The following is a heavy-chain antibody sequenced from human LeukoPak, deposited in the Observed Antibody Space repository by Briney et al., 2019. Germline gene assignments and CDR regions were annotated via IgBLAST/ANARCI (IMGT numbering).Heavy chain of an antibody. Sequence: GASVKVSCKASGYIFGAYNIHWVRQAPGQGLEWMGRINPNSGGTNYAQKFQGRVTMTRDTSISTAYMELSRLRSDDTAVYYCARISFTYYYDSSGLDYWGQGTLVTVSS. CDR2: INPNSGGT. D-gene: IGHD3-22*01. CDR3: ARISFTYYYDSSGLDY. J-gene: IGHJ4*02. CDR1: GYIFGAYN. V-gene: IGHV1-2*06.